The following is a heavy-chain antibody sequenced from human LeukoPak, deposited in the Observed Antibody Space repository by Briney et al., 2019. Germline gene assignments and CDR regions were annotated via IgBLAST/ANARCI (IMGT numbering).Heavy chain of an antibody. CDR2: ISGSGGST. CDR1: GFTFSSYA. D-gene: IGHD3-22*01. V-gene: IGHV3-23*01. Sequence: GGSLRLSCAASGFTFSSYAMSWVRKAPGKGLEWVSAISGSGGSTYYADSVKGRFTISRDNSKNTLYLQMNSLRAEDTAVYYCAKASRNYYDSSGSDNGDYWGQGTLVTVSS. CDR3: AKASRNYYDSSGSDNGDY. J-gene: IGHJ4*02.